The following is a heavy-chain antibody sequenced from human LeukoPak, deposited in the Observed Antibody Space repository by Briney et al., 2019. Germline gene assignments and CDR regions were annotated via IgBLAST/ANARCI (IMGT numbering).Heavy chain of an antibody. J-gene: IGHJ6*02. Sequence: GGSLRLSCAASGFTFSSYWMHWVRQAPGKGLVWVSRINSDGSSTSYADSVKGRFTISRDNAKNTLYLQMNSLRAEDTAVYYCARDHVVVVPAAYSYYGMDVWGQGTTVTVSS. CDR3: ARDHVVVVPAAYSYYGMDV. V-gene: IGHV3-74*01. CDR2: INSDGSST. CDR1: GFTFSSYW. D-gene: IGHD2-2*01.